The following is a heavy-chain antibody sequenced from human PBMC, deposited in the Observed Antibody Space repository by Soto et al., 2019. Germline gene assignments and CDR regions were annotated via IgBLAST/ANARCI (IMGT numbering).Heavy chain of an antibody. J-gene: IGHJ4*02. D-gene: IGHD3-10*01. Sequence: PGGSLRLSCAASGFTFSGSAMHWVRQASGKGLEWVGRIRSKANSYATAYAASVKGRFTISRDDSKNTAYLQMNSLKTEDTAVYYCTRHGAYGSGTLFKDYWGQGTLVTVSS. CDR1: GFTFSGSA. V-gene: IGHV3-73*01. CDR2: IRSKANSYAT. CDR3: TRHGAYGSGTLFKDY.